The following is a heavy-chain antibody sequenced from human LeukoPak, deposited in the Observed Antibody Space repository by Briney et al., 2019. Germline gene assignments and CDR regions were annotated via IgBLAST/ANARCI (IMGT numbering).Heavy chain of an antibody. CDR1: GFTFSSYG. Sequence: PGGSLRLSCAASGFTFSSYGMHWVRQAPGKGLEWVGVISYDGSNKYYADSGKGRFTTSHDNSTNPLYLQMNSLRANDTAVYYCATGGCSGGSCYYYFDYWGQGTLLTVSS. V-gene: IGHV3-30*03. D-gene: IGHD2-15*01. J-gene: IGHJ4*02. CDR3: ATGGCSGGSCYYYFDY. CDR2: ISYDGSNK.